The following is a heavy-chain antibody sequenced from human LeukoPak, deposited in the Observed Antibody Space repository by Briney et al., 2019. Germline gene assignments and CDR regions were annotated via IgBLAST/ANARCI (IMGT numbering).Heavy chain of an antibody. CDR2: INPSGGST. D-gene: IGHD5-24*01. V-gene: IGHV1-46*01. Sequence: GASVKVSCKASGYTFTSYYMHWVRQAPGQGLEWMGIINPSGGSTSYAQKFQGRVTMTEDTSTDTAYMELTSLRAEDTAVYYCAKAIPAEMATITFDLDYWGQGTLVTVSS. CDR3: AKAIPAEMATITFDLDY. CDR1: GYTFTSYY. J-gene: IGHJ4*02.